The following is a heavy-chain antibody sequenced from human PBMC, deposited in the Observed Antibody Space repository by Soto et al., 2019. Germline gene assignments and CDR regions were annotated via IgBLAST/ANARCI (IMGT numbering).Heavy chain of an antibody. CDR1: GYSFTNFH. CDR2: IDPSGGIT. V-gene: IGHV1-46*03. CDR3: ARDMEDVVVVAATKGSYFDY. J-gene: IGHJ4*02. D-gene: IGHD2-15*01. Sequence: VKVSCKASGYSFTNFHIHWVRQAPGQGIEWMGMIDPSGGITRDAQRPQGRITMTRDASTSTVYMELRSLRSEDTAVYYCARDMEDVVVVAATKGSYFDYWGQGTLVTVSS.